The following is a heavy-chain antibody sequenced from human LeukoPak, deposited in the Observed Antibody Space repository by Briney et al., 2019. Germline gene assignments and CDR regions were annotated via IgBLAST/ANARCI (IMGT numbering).Heavy chain of an antibody. V-gene: IGHV4-30-4*01. CDR3: AKGGLATYNWSDP. J-gene: IGHJ5*02. D-gene: IGHD3/OR15-3a*01. CDR1: GGSISSGDYY. Sequence: PSETLSLTCTVSGGSISSGDYYWSWLRQPPGMGLEWIGDISYSGSTYYNPSLRSRLSISVDRSNNQFSLRLTSVTAADTAVYYCAKGGLATYNWSDPWGQGTLVIVSS. CDR2: ISYSGST.